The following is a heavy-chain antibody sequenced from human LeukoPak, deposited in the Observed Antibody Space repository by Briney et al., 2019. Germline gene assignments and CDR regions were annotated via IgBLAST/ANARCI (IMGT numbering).Heavy chain of an antibody. Sequence: GGSLRLSCAASGFTVRSNYMSWVRQAPGKGLEWVSEIYSDGSTYYAASVKGRFSISRDNSKNTVYIQMNSLRAEDTAVYYCAKDVSMIADAFDIWGQGTMVTVSS. CDR1: GFTVRSNY. CDR3: AKDVSMIADAFDI. D-gene: IGHD3-22*01. J-gene: IGHJ3*02. V-gene: IGHV3-53*01. CDR2: IYSDGST.